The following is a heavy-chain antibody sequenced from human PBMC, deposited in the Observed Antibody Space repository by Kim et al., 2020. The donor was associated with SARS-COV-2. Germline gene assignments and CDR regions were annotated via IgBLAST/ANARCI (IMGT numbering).Heavy chain of an antibody. Sequence: DSGTGRFTIPRDNSKNTLYLQMNRLRAEDTAVYYCAKGVGSTGYYNWFDPWGPGALVTVSS. V-gene: IGHV3-23*01. CDR3: AKGVGSTGYYNWFDP. D-gene: IGHD3-22*01. J-gene: IGHJ5*02.